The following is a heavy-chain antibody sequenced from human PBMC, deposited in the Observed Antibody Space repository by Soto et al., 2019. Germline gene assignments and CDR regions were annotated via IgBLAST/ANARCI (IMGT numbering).Heavy chain of an antibody. V-gene: IGHV4-34*01. D-gene: IGHD2-15*01. CDR3: ARGGGGGSCPDY. J-gene: IGHJ4*02. CDR2: INHGGVT. Sequence: QVQLQQWGAGLLKPSETLSLTCVVYGGSLSGYYWSWIRQPPGKGLEWIGEINHGGVTNYHPALKRRVIISVDTSKNQFSLKLASVTAADTAVYYCARGGGGGSCPDYWGQGTLVTVSS. CDR1: GGSLSGYY.